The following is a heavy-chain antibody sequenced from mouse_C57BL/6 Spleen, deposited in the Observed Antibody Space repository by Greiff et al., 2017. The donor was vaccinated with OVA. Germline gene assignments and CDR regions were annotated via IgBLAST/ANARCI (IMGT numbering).Heavy chain of an antibody. CDR1: GFNIKDDY. CDR3: TTGNSAWFAY. D-gene: IGHD2-1*01. V-gene: IGHV14-4*01. J-gene: IGHJ3*01. CDR2: IDPENGDT. Sequence: EVQLQESGAELVRPGASVKLSCTASGFNIKDDYMHWVKQRPEQGLEWIGWIDPENGDTEYASKFQGKATITADTSSHTAYLQLSSLTSEDTAVYYCTTGNSAWFAYWGQGTLVTVSA.